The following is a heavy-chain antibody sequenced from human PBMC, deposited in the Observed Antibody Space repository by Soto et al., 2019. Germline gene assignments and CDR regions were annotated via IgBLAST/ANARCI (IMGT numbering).Heavy chain of an antibody. Sequence: SVKVSCKAYGGTFSSYGISWVRQAPGQGLEWMGGIIPLFGTTNFAHKFKGRVTITADESTSTVYMELSSLRFEDTAIYYCARAHGSSWYNWFDPWGQGTLVTVSS. D-gene: IGHD6-19*01. CDR3: ARAHGSSWYNWFDP. V-gene: IGHV1-69*13. J-gene: IGHJ5*02. CDR1: GGTFSSYG. CDR2: IIPLFGTT.